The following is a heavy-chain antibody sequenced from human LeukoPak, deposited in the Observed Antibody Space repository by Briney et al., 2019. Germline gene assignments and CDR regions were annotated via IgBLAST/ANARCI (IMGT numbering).Heavy chain of an antibody. D-gene: IGHD4-17*01. Sequence: PGGSLTLSCAASGFTFSSYSMNWVREAPGKGLEWVSSISSSSSYIYYADSVKGRFTISRDNAKNSLYLQMNSLRAEDTAVYYCARDYGDYVGEFDYWGQGTLVSVSS. CDR3: ARDYGDYVGEFDY. CDR2: ISSSSSYI. J-gene: IGHJ4*02. CDR1: GFTFSSYS. V-gene: IGHV3-21*01.